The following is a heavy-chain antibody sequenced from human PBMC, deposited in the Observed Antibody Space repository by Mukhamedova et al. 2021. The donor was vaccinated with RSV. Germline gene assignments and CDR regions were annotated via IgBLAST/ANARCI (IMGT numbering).Heavy chain of an antibody. Sequence: GKALEWLAHIFSNDEKSYSTSLKSRLTISKDTSKSQVVLTMTNMDPVDTATYYCARILGYDILTGYFENWFDPWCQGTLVTVSS. J-gene: IGHJ5*02. V-gene: IGHV2-26*01. CDR3: ARILGYDILTGYFENWFDP. D-gene: IGHD3-9*01. CDR2: IFSNDEK.